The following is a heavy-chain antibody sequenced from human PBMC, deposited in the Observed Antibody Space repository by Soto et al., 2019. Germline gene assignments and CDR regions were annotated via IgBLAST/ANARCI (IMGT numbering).Heavy chain of an antibody. CDR3: ACGRVYGSGSYMPAPHYYYYGMDV. CDR2: IHHSGST. V-gene: IGHV4-30-2*01. Sequence: SETLSLTCAVSGLSISSAGFSWSWIRQPPRKGLESIGYIHHSGSTYYNQSLKSRVTISINRSKNQFSLKLNFVTADETAVYYCACGRVYGSGSYMPAPHYYYYGMDVWGKGTTVTVSS. J-gene: IGHJ6*04. CDR1: GLSISSAGFS. D-gene: IGHD3-10*01.